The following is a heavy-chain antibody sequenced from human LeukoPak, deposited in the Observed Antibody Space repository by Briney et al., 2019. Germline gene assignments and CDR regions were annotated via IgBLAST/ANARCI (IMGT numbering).Heavy chain of an antibody. V-gene: IGHV1-2*02. D-gene: IGHD6-19*01. CDR3: ASLDSSGWYYFDY. CDR2: INPNSGGT. Sequence: ASVKVSCKASGYTFTGYYMHWVRQAPRQGLEGMGWINPNSGGTNYAQKFQGRVTMTRDTSISTAYMELSRLRSDDTAVYYCASLDSSGWYYFDYWGQGTLVTVSS. J-gene: IGHJ4*02. CDR1: GYTFTGYY.